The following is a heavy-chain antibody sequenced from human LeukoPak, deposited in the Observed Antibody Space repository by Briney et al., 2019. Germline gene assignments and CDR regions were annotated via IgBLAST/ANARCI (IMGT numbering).Heavy chain of an antibody. J-gene: IGHJ5*02. V-gene: IGHV4-59*08. Sequence: PSETLSLTCTVSGGSISSYYWSWIRQPPGKGLEWIGYIYYSGSTYYNPSLKSRVTISVDTSKNQFSLKLNSATAADSAVYYYARCGAQLNWFDPWGQGTLVTVSS. CDR1: GGSISSYY. CDR2: IYYSGST. D-gene: IGHD2-2*01. CDR3: ARCGAQLNWFDP.